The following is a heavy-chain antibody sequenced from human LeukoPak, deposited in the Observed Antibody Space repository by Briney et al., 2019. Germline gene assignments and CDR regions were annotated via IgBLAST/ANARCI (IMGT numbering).Heavy chain of an antibody. CDR1: GFTYEDYG. Sequence: RPGGSVSHFCAASGFTYEDYGMSGLGHAPGKALEWVSGINWNGGSTDYAASVKGRFTISRVNAKISLYLQMNSLRAEDTALFYCARDVRIGGYGQAYWGQGTLVTVPS. V-gene: IGHV3-20*04. CDR3: ARDVRIGGYGQAY. D-gene: IGHD5-18*01. CDR2: INWNGGST. J-gene: IGHJ4*02.